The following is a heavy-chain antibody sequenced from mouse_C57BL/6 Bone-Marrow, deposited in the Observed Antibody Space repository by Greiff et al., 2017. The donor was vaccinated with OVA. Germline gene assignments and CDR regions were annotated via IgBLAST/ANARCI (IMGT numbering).Heavy chain of an antibody. CDR2: ISSGSSTI. V-gene: IGHV5-17*01. Sequence: EVKLVESGGGLVKPGGSLKLSCAASGFTFSDYGMHWVRQAPEKGLEWVAYISSGSSTIYYADTVKGGFTISRDNAKNTLFLQMTSLRSEDTARYYCARPPTGFAYWGQGTLVTVSA. J-gene: IGHJ3*01. CDR1: GFTFSDYG. CDR3: ARPPTGFAY.